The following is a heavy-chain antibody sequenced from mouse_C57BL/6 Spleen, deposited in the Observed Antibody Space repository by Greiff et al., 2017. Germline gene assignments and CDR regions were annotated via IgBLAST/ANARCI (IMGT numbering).Heavy chain of an antibody. CDR3: ASYGSSYGNYFDY. J-gene: IGHJ2*01. Sequence: VQLQQPGAELVMPGASVKLSCKASGYTFTSYWMHWVKQRPGQGLEWIGEIDPSDSYTNYNQKFKGKSTLTVDKSSSTAYMQLSSLTSEDSAVYYCASYGSSYGNYFDYWGQGTTLTVSS. CDR2: IDPSDSYT. CDR1: GYTFTSYW. V-gene: IGHV1-69*01. D-gene: IGHD1-1*01.